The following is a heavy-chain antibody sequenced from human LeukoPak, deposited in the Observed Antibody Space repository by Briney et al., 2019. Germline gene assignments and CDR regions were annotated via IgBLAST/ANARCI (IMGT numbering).Heavy chain of an antibody. CDR2: ISGSGGST. Sequence: GGSLRLSCAASGFTFSSYAMSWVRQAPGKGLEGVSAISGSGGSTYYADSVKGRFTISRDNSKNTLYLQMNSLRVEDTAVYYCAKDSYSSGWFSDFQHWGQGTLVTVSS. J-gene: IGHJ1*01. CDR3: AKDSYSSGWFSDFQH. V-gene: IGHV3-23*01. CDR1: GFTFSSYA. D-gene: IGHD6-19*01.